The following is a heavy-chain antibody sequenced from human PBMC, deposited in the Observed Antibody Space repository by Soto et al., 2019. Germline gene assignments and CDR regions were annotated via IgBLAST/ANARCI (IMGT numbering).Heavy chain of an antibody. CDR3: AHRPLVVRYFDWPYFDY. CDR2: IYWDDAK. Sequence: SGPTPVHPRHPLTLNCTFSGFPLSTSRVGVGWVRHPPGKCLEWLALIYWDDAKRHSPSLKRRLTISKDTSKNQRVLTMTIMYPVDTATYYWAHRPLVVRYFDWPYFDYWGQGALVTVSS. J-gene: IGHJ4*02. CDR1: GFPLSTSRVG. D-gene: IGHD3-9*01. V-gene: IGHV2-5*02.